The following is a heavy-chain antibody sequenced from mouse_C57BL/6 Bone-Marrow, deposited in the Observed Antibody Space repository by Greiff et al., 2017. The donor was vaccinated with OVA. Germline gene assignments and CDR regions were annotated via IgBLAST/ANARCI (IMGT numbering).Heavy chain of an antibody. D-gene: IGHD1-1*01. Sequence: EVKLMESVAELVRPGASVKLSCTASGFNIKNTYMHWVKQRPEQGLEWIGRIDPANGNTKYAPKFQGKATITADTSSNTAYLQLSSLTSEDTAVYYCTTPITTVVAKRYFDVWGTGTTVTVSS. J-gene: IGHJ1*03. CDR2: IDPANGNT. V-gene: IGHV14-3*01. CDR3: TTPITTVVAKRYFDV. CDR1: GFNIKNTY.